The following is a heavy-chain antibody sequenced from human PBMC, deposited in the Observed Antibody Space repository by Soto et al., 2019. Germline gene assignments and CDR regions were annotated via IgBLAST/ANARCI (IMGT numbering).Heavy chain of an antibody. V-gene: IGHV1-69*01. Sequence: QVQLVQSGAEVKKPGSSVKVSCKASGGTFSSYAISCVRQAPGQGLEWMGGIIAILGKANYAEKFQGRVTITADESTSTAYIELSSLRSEDTAVYYCARERGGAIIVGVTGTFDVLGQGTLVTVSS. J-gene: IGHJ3*01. D-gene: IGHD3-22*01. CDR2: IIAILGKA. CDR3: ARERGGAIIVGVTGTFDV. CDR1: GGTFSSYA.